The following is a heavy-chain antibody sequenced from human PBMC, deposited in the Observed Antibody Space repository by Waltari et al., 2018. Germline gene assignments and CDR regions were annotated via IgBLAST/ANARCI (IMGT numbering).Heavy chain of an antibody. J-gene: IGHJ6*02. Sequence: QVQLVQSGAEVKKPGSSVKVSCKASGGTFSSYAISCVRQAPGQGLEWMGRIIPIFGTANYAQKFQGRVRITADESTSTAYMELSSLRSEDTAVYYCARDPIQTPYYYYGMDVWGQGTTVTVSS. CDR1: GGTFSSYA. V-gene: IGHV1-69*15. CDR3: ARDPIQTPYYYYGMDV. CDR2: IIPIFGTA. D-gene: IGHD5-18*01.